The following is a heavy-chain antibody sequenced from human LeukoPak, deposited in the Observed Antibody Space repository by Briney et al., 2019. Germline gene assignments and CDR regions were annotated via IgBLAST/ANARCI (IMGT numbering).Heavy chain of an antibody. J-gene: IGHJ4*02. Sequence: GGSLRLSCVASGFTFSDYEMNWVRQAPGKGLEWVSYISSSGSTIYYADSVKGRFTISRDNAKNSLYLQMNSLRAEDTAVYYCARHTVTTGGPGLSRVYFDYWGQGTLVTVSS. D-gene: IGHD4-11*01. CDR1: GFTFSDYE. V-gene: IGHV3-48*03. CDR3: ARHTVTTGGPGLSRVYFDY. CDR2: ISSSGSTI.